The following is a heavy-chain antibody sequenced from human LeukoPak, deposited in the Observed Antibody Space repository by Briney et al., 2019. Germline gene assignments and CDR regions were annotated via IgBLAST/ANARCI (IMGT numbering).Heavy chain of an antibody. V-gene: IGHV3-23*01. J-gene: IGHJ4*02. D-gene: IGHD5-18*01. CDR3: ATLYSYGTGY. CDR1: GFTFSSYA. CDR2: ISGSGGST. Sequence: TGGSLRLSCAASGFTFSSYAMSWVRQAPGKGRKWVSAISGSGGSTYYADSVKGRFTISRDNSKNTLYLQMNSLRAEDTAVYYCATLYSYGTGYWGQGTLVTVSS.